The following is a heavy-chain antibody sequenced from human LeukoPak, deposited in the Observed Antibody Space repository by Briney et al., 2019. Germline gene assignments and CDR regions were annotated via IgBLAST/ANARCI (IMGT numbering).Heavy chain of an antibody. V-gene: IGHV3-53*04. D-gene: IGHD3-22*01. CDR1: GFTVSSNY. J-gene: IGHJ3*02. CDR2: IYSGGST. CDR3: ARSYDSSGGDAFDI. Sequence: GGSLRLSCAASGFTVSSNYMSWVRQAPGKGLEWVSVIYSGGSTYYADSVKGRFTISRHYSKNTLYLQMNSLRAEDTAVYYCARSYDSSGGDAFDIWGQGTMVTVSS.